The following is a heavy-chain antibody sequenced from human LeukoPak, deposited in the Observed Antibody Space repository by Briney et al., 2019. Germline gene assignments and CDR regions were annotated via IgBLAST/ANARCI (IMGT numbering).Heavy chain of an antibody. CDR3: ARVEGTKVYFDY. V-gene: IGHV1-2*02. J-gene: IGHJ4*02. Sequence: GASVKVSCKDSVYTFTGYYMHWVRQAPGHGLEWMGWINPNSGGTNYAQKFQGRVTMTRDTSISTAYLELSRLRSDDTAVYYCARVEGTKVYFDYWGQGTLVTVSS. CDR1: VYTFTGYY. D-gene: IGHD1-1*01. CDR2: INPNSGGT.